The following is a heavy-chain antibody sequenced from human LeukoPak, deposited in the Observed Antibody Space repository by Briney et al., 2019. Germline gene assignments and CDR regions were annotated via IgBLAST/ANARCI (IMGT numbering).Heavy chain of an antibody. Sequence: KTSETLSLTCAVYGGSFSGYYWSWIRQPPGKGLEWIGEINHSGSTNYNPSLKSRVTISVDTSKNQFSLKLSSVTAADTAVYYCARDVAVAGTRRFDYWGQGTLVTVSS. CDR3: ARDVAVAGTRRFDY. CDR2: INHSGST. CDR1: GGSFSGYY. D-gene: IGHD6-19*01. V-gene: IGHV4-34*01. J-gene: IGHJ4*02.